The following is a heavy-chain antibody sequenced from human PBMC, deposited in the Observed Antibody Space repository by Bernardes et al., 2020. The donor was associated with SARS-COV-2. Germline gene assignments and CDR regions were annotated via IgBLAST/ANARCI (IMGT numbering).Heavy chain of an antibody. CDR2: IIPRFGST. CDR1: GDTFTSYA. J-gene: IGHJ6*02. Sequence: SVKVSCKASGDTFTSYAFSWVRQAPGQGLEWMGRIIPRFGSTNYAQNFQGRVTMTRDTSTSTVYMELNSLRSEDTAVYYCARSLIDGDGDYEPPYYYGMDVWGQGTTVTVSS. V-gene: IGHV1-69*05. CDR3: ARSLIDGDGDYEPPYYYGMDV. D-gene: IGHD4-17*01.